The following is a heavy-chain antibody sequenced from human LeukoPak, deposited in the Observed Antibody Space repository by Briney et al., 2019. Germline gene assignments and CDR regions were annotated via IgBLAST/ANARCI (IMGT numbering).Heavy chain of an antibody. Sequence: SVKVSCKASGYTFTGYFMHWVRQAPGQGLEWMGWISAYNGNTNYAQKLQGRVTMTTDTSTSTAYMELRSLRSDDTAVYYCARGRRQLERQMYWFDRWGQGTLVTVSS. CDR1: GYTFTGYF. D-gene: IGHD1-1*01. J-gene: IGHJ5*02. V-gene: IGHV1-18*04. CDR2: ISAYNGNT. CDR3: ARGRRQLERQMYWFDR.